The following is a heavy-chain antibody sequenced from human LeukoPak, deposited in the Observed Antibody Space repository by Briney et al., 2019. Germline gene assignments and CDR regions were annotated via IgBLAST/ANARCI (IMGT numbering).Heavy chain of an antibody. D-gene: IGHD5-24*01. V-gene: IGHV4-59*02. CDR1: GFTVSSNY. Sequence: PGGSLRLSCAASGFTVSSNYMSWIRQPPGKGLEWIGYIYYSGSTGYSPSLKSRVTLSLDKSKNQFSLRLSSVTAADTAVYYCTRGPNYPWYSDLWGRGTLVTVSS. CDR3: TRGPNYPWYSDL. J-gene: IGHJ2*01. CDR2: IYYSGST.